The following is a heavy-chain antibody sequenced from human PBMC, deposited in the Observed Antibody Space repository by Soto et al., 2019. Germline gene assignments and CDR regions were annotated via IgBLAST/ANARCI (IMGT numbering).Heavy chain of an antibody. V-gene: IGHV3-74*01. J-gene: IGHJ4*02. D-gene: IGHD3-10*01. CDR1: GFPFSNFW. CDR2: INSAGGTT. Sequence: VGSLRLSCAASGFPFSNFWMHWVRQAPGKGLVWVSRINSAGGTTTYADSVKGRFTISRDNAKSTLYLQMNSLTAEDTAVYYCARGWGDSYYYLDYWGQGILVTVSS. CDR3: ARGWGDSYYYLDY.